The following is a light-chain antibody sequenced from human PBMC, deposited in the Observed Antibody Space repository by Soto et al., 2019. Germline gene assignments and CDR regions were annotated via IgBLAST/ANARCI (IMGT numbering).Light chain of an antibody. Sequence: QSALTQPASVSGSPGQSIAISCSGSSNDLGIYNYVSWYQQHPGKVPKLIIFEVTNRPSGVSNRFSGSKSGNTASLTISGLQAEDEADYYCSSYTTSSTRVFXTGTKVTVL. CDR3: SSYTTSSTRV. CDR2: EVT. J-gene: IGLJ1*01. V-gene: IGLV2-14*01. CDR1: SNDLGIYNY.